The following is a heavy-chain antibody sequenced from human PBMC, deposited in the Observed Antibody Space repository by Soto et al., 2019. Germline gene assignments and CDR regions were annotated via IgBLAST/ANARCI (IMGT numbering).Heavy chain of an antibody. J-gene: IGHJ6*02. CDR1: GFTFSSYS. CDR2: ISSSSSYI. CDR3: ARDGQPYGMDV. V-gene: IGHV3-21*01. D-gene: IGHD6-13*01. Sequence: EVQLVESGGGLVKPGGSLRLSCAASGFTFSSYSMNWARQAPGKGLEWVSSISSSSSYIYYADSVKGRFTISRDNAKNSLYLQMNSLRAEDTAVYYCARDGQPYGMDVWGQGTTVTVSS.